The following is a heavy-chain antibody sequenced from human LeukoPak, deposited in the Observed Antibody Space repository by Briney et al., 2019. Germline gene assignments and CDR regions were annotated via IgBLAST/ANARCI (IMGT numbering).Heavy chain of an antibody. CDR1: GFTFTSYA. CDR3: TTDEYEGAYYYGMDV. D-gene: IGHD2/OR15-2a*01. CDR2: IKSKTDGGTT. Sequence: PGGSLRLSCAASGFTFTSYAMDWVRQAPGKGLEWVGRIKSKTDGGTTDYAAPVKGRFTISRDDSKNTLYLQMNSLKTEDTAVYYCTTDEYEGAYYYGMDVWGQGTTVTVSS. J-gene: IGHJ6*02. V-gene: IGHV3-15*01.